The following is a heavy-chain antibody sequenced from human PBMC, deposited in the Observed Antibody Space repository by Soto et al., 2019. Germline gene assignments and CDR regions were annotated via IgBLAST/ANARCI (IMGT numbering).Heavy chain of an antibody. V-gene: IGHV4-39*01. CDR2: ICYSGTT. J-gene: IGHJ4*02. CDR1: GGSITSNSYY. CDR3: ATMALAGGEDLFAF. Sequence: PSETLSLTCTVSGGSITSNSYYWGWIRQSPGKGLEWIGSICYSGTTYNNPSLKSRATISVDTSRNTFSLKMTSLTASDTAVYFCATMALAGGEDLFAFWGRGTLVTVSS. D-gene: IGHD7-27*01.